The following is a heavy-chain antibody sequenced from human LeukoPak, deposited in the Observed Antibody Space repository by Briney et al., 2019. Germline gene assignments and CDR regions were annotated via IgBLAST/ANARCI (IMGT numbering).Heavy chain of an antibody. J-gene: IGHJ3*02. CDR1: GGSISSSSYY. V-gene: IGHV4-39*07. CDR2: IYYSGST. D-gene: IGHD1-1*01. CDR3: ARLGLGEYSDAFDI. Sequence: SETLSLTCTVSGGSISSSSYYWGWIRQPPGKGLEWIGSIYYSGSTYYNPSLKSRVTISVDTSKNQFSLKLSSVTAADTAVYYCARLGLGEYSDAFDIWGQGTMVTVSS.